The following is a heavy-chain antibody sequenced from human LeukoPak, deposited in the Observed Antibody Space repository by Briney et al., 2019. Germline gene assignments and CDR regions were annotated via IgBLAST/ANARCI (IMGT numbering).Heavy chain of an antibody. CDR3: ARDRAWNYFDY. V-gene: IGHV3-30*03. CDR1: GFTFSRHG. D-gene: IGHD3-3*01. CDR2: ISNDGSRK. Sequence: GGSLRLSCAPSGFTFSRHGMHRVRQAPGKGLEWVAIISNDGSRKYYARSVEGRFTISRDNSKNTLYLQMDSLRAEDTAVYYCARDRAWNYFDYWGQGTLVTVSS. J-gene: IGHJ4*02.